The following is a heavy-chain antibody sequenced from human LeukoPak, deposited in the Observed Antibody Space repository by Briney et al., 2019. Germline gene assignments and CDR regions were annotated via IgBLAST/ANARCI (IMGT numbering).Heavy chain of an antibody. D-gene: IGHD3-9*01. CDR3: ARHGHYDILTPFDY. J-gene: IGHJ4*02. V-gene: IGHV4-34*01. CDR2: ISQSGST. CDR1: GGSFSGNY. Sequence: SETLSLTCAVYGGSFSGNYWSWIRQPPGKGLEWIGEISQSGSTNYNPSLKSRVTISVDTSKNQFSLKLSSVTAADTAVYYCARHGHYDILTPFDYWGQGTLVTVSS.